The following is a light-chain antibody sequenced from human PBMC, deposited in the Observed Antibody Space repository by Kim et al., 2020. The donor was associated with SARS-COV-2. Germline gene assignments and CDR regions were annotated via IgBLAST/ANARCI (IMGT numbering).Light chain of an antibody. V-gene: IGKV3-15*01. Sequence: SGYPGDNNPRSCSASQSVCSNVAWYQQKRGQAPRLVMYGASTRGTGIPARFSGSGSGTEFSLTISSLQSEDFAVFYCQQYNNWPYTFGQGTKLEI. CDR1: QSVCSN. J-gene: IGKJ2*01. CDR3: QQYNNWPYT. CDR2: GAS.